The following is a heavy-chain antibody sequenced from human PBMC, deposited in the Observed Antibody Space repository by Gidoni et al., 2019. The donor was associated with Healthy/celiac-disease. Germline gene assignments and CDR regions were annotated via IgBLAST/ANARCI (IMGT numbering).Heavy chain of an antibody. V-gene: IGHV3-74*01. Sequence: EVQLVESGGGLVQPGGSLRLSCAASGFTFSSYWMHWVRQAPGKGLVWVSRINSDGSSTSYADSVKGRFTISRDNAKNTLYLQMNSLRAEDTAVYYCARESYCSGGSCQDAFDIWGQGTMVTVSS. D-gene: IGHD2-15*01. CDR2: INSDGSST. CDR3: ARESYCSGGSCQDAFDI. CDR1: GFTFSSYW. J-gene: IGHJ3*02.